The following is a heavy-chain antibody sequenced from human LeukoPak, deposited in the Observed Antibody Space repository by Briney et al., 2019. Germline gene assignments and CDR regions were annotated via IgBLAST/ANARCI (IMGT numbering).Heavy chain of an antibody. D-gene: IGHD2-2*01. CDR3: ARVGLVVPAAIGMDV. CDR1: GYTFTSYG. CDR2: ISAYNGNT. Sequence: ASVKVSCKASGYTFTSYGISWVRQAPGQGLEWMGWISAYNGNTNYAQKLQGRVTMTTDTSTSTAYMELRSLRSDDTAVYHCARVGLVVPAAIGMDVWGKGTTVTVSS. V-gene: IGHV1-18*04. J-gene: IGHJ6*04.